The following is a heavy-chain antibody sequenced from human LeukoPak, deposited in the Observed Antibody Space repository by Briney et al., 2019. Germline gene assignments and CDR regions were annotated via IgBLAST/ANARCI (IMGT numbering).Heavy chain of an antibody. CDR1: GGSLSDYC. CDR3: ARHQGRRAWEYYDSGPFDY. D-gene: IGHD3-22*01. J-gene: IGHJ4*02. V-gene: IGHV4-39*01. CDR2: IYYSGST. Sequence: SETLSLTCDVYGGSLSDYCWTWIRQPPGKGLEWIGSIYYSGSTYYNPSLKSRVTISVDTSKNQFSLKLSSVTAADTAVYYCARHQGRRAWEYYDSGPFDYWGQGTLVTVSS.